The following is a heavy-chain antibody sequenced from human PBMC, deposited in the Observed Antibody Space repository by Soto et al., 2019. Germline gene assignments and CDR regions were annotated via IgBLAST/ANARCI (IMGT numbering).Heavy chain of an antibody. CDR3: ATSYDSSGYDY. D-gene: IGHD3-22*01. Sequence: GWSLRLSCAASGFTFSSYAMTWVRQAPGKGLEWVSALSGTGLSTYYADSVKGRFAISRDNSRNTLYLQMNSLRAEDTAVYYCATSYDSSGYDYWGQGTLVTVSS. J-gene: IGHJ4*02. CDR2: LSGTGLST. V-gene: IGHV3-23*01. CDR1: GFTFSSYA.